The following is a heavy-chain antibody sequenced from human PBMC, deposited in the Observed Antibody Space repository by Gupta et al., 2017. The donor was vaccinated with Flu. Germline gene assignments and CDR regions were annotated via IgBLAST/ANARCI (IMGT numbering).Heavy chain of an antibody. D-gene: IGHD1-7*01. CDR2: IYYTGTI. J-gene: IGHJ4*02. V-gene: IGHV4-59*01. Sequence: TWIRQSPGKGLEWIGYIYYTGTINYNPSLKSRVTISVDRSRNQFSLRLDSVTASDTAFYYCASLRGNYVFDSWGQGTLVTVSS. CDR3: ASLRGNYVFDS.